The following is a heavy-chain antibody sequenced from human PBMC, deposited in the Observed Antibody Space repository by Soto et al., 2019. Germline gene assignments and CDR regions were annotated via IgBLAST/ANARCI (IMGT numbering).Heavy chain of an antibody. D-gene: IGHD3-3*01. V-gene: IGHV3-48*02. CDR2: ISSGGDTI. CDR1: VFTFIPYG. Sequence: GGSLRLSCAVSVFTFIPYGMNWVRQAPGKGLEWISYISSGGDTIYYADSVRGRFTVSRDNTKNSLYLQMDSLRDEDTAVYYCARDRSTIYGVVTPIDYWGQGTLVTVSS. J-gene: IGHJ4*02. CDR3: ARDRSTIYGVVTPIDY.